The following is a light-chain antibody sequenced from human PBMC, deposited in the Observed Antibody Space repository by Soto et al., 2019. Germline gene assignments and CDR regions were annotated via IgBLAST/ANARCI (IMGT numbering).Light chain of an antibody. CDR1: QSVSSSY. CDR2: GAS. V-gene: IGKV3-20*01. CDR3: QQYGSSPFT. Sequence: EIVLTQSPGTLSLSPGERATLSCRASQSVSSSYLDWYQQKPGQAPRLLIYGASSRATGIPDRFSGSGSGTDFTLTISRLEPEDFGVYYCQQYGSSPFTFGPGTKVDIK. J-gene: IGKJ3*01.